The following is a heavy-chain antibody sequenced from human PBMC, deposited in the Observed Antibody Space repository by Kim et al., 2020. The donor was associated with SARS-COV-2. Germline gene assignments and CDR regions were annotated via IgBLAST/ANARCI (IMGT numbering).Heavy chain of an antibody. CDR1: GGSISSYY. J-gene: IGHJ4*02. CDR2: IYYSGST. Sequence: SETLSLTCTVSGGSISSYYWSWIRQPPGKGLEWIGYIYYSGSTNYNPSLKCRGTISVDTSKNQFSLKLSSVTAADTAVYYCARVQNGDYVWGSYRYAYDYWGQGTLVTVSS. CDR3: ARVQNGDYVWGSYRYAYDY. D-gene: IGHD3-16*02. V-gene: IGHV4-59*13.